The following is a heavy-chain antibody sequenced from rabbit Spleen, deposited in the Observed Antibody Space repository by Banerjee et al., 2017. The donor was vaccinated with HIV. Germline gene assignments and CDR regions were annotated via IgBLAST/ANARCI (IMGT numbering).Heavy chain of an antibody. CDR1: GFSFSDRDV. V-gene: IGHV1S45*01. CDR2: INTATGKA. J-gene: IGHJ6*01. CDR3: ARDTSSSFSSYGMDL. D-gene: IGHD1-1*01. Sequence: QEQLEESGGGLVKPEGSLTLTCKASGFSFSDRDVMCWVRQAPGKGLEWIACINTATGKAVYATWAKGRFTISKISSTTVTLQMTRLTAADTATYFCARDTSSSFSSYGMDLWGPGTLVTVS.